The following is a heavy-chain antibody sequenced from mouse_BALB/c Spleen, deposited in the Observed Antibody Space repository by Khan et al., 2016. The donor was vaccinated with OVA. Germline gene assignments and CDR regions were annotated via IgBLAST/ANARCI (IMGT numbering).Heavy chain of an antibody. CDR3: ARGELGGDAMYY. J-gene: IGHJ4*01. CDR1: GYTFTNYG. CDR2: INTYTGEP. Sequence: LVASGPELKKPGETVKISCKASGYTFTNYGMNWVKQAPGKGLKWMGWINTYTGEPTYADDFKGRCAFSLETSASTAYLQINNRTTEDTATYFCARGELGGDAMYYWSQRTSLPVSS. D-gene: IGHD4-1*01. V-gene: IGHV9-3-1*01.